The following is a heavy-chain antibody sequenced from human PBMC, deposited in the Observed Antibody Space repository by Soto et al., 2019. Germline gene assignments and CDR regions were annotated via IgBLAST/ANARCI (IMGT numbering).Heavy chain of an antibody. CDR3: ARGYSGYDTHFDN. V-gene: IGHV4-4*02. Sequence: PSETLSLTCAVSGGSISSSNWWSWVRQPPGKGLEWIGEIYHSGSTNYNPSLKSRVTISVDKSKNQFSLKVSSVTAADTAVYYCARGYSGYDTHFDNWGQGTLVTVSS. D-gene: IGHD5-12*01. CDR2: IYHSGST. J-gene: IGHJ4*02. CDR1: GGSISSSNW.